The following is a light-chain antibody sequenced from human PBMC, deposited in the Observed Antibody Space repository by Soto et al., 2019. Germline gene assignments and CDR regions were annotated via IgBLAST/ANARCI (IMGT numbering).Light chain of an antibody. CDR1: RSDIGGYNY. CDR3: GSYSSSRTLGV. Sequence: QSALTQPPSVSGSPGQSITISCTGTRSDIGGYNYVSWFQQHPGKAPKLIIYEVTNRPSGVSNRFSGSKSGNTASLTISGLQTEDEADYYCGSYSSSRTLGVFGTGTKLTVL. V-gene: IGLV2-14*01. CDR2: EVT. J-gene: IGLJ1*01.